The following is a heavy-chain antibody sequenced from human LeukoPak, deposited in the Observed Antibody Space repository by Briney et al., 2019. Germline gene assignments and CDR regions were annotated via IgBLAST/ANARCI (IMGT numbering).Heavy chain of an antibody. Sequence: SETLSLTCAVYGGSFSGYYWSWIRQPPGKGLEWIGEINHIGSTNYNPSLKSRVTISVDTSKNQFSLKLSSVTAADTAVYYCARGGTIFGVVIRSAYFDYWGQGTLVTVSS. CDR1: GGSFSGYY. J-gene: IGHJ4*02. D-gene: IGHD3-3*01. CDR2: INHIGST. V-gene: IGHV4-34*01. CDR3: ARGGTIFGVVIRSAYFDY.